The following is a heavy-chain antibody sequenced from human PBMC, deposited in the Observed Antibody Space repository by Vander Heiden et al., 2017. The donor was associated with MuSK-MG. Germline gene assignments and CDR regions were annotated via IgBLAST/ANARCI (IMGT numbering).Heavy chain of an antibody. J-gene: IGHJ4*02. V-gene: IGHV3-11*04. CDR3: ARDRRVVGTGDSLGY. CDR2: ISGSGSSI. CDR1: GFNFRDYY. Sequence: QVQLVESGGGLVKPGGSLRLSCAASGFNFRDYYMSWIRQAPGKGLEWLSYISGSGSSIYYADSVKGRYTISRDNANNTLYLQIHSLRAEDTAVFYCARDRRVVGTGDSLGYWGQGTLVTVSS. D-gene: IGHD1-26*01.